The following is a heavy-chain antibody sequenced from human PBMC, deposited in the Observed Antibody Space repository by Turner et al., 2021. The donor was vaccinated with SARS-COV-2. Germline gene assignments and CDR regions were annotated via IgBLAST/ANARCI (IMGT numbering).Heavy chain of an antibody. Sequence: EVQLLESGGGWVQPGGSLRLSCAASGFTFRSHGLNWVRQAPGRGLAWVSGIVANTDKTYYGDSVRGRFTISRDNSKDTLYLQMNSLRVEDTAIYYCAKDRSWIGFDVWGQGTTVTVSS. CDR3: AKDRSWIGFDV. CDR2: IVANTDKT. V-gene: IGHV3-23*01. J-gene: IGHJ6*02. D-gene: IGHD3-10*01. CDR1: GFTFRSHG.